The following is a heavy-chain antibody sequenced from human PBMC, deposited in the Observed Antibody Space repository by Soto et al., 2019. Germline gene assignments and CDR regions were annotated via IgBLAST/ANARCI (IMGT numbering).Heavy chain of an antibody. CDR2: INHSGST. J-gene: IGHJ3*02. CDR3: ARGDRITMVGVVIRDDAFDI. D-gene: IGHD3-3*01. Sequence: SETLSLTCAVYGGSFSGYYWSWNRQPPGKGLEWIGEINHSGSTNYNPSLKSRVTISVDTSNNQFSLKLSSVTAADTAVYYCARGDRITMVGVVIRDDAFDIWGQGTMVTVS. CDR1: GGSFSGYY. V-gene: IGHV4-34*01.